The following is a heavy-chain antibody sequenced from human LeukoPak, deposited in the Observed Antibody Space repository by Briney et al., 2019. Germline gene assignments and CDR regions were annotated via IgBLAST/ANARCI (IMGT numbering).Heavy chain of an antibody. J-gene: IGHJ3*02. Sequence: ASVKVSCKASGYTFTTYGISWMRQAPGQGLEWVGWVSGHNGNRNYAQKVQGRVTMTTDTSTRTAYMELRSLRSDDTAVYYCARDTSYDFWSDPTELFDMWGQGTMVTVSS. CDR2: VSGHNGNR. D-gene: IGHD3-3*01. V-gene: IGHV1-18*01. CDR1: GYTFTTYG. CDR3: ARDTSYDFWSDPTELFDM.